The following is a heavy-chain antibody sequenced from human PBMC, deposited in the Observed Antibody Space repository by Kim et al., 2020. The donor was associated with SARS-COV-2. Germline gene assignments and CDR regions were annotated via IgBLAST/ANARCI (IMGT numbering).Heavy chain of an antibody. J-gene: IGHJ6*01. CDR1: GGSISIYY. Sequence: SETLSLTCTVSGGSISIYYWSWIRQPPGKGLEWIGYIYYSGSTNYNPSLKSRVTISVDTSKNQFSLKLSSVTAADTAVYYCARGLAVAGAYYYYGMDVWG. D-gene: IGHD6-19*01. CDR2: IYYSGST. V-gene: IGHV4-59*01. CDR3: ARGLAVAGAYYYYGMDV.